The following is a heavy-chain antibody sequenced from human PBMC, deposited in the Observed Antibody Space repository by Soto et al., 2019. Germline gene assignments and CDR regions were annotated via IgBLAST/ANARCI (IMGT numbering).Heavy chain of an antibody. Sequence: QVQLQESGPGLVKPSQTLSLTCTVSGGSISSGGYYWSWIRQHPGKGLEWVGYIYYSGSTYYNPSLKSQVTISVDTYKNQFSLKLSSVTAADTAVYYCASAYYYDSSGYGRVDYWGQGTLVTVSS. CDR1: GGSISSGGYY. CDR3: ASAYYYDSSGYGRVDY. V-gene: IGHV4-31*01. CDR2: IYYSGST. D-gene: IGHD3-22*01. J-gene: IGHJ4*02.